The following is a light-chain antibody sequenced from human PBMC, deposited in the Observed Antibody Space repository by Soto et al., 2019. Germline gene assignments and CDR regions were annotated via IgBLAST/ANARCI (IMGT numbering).Light chain of an antibody. Sequence: EIVLTQSPGTLSLSPGERATLSCGASQSVSSYLAWYQQKPGQAPRLLIYDASTRATGTPARFSGSGSGTEFTLTISSLQSEDFAVYYCQQYIRWPLTFGGGTKVDIK. J-gene: IGKJ4*01. V-gene: IGKV3-15*01. CDR2: DAS. CDR1: QSVSSY. CDR3: QQYIRWPLT.